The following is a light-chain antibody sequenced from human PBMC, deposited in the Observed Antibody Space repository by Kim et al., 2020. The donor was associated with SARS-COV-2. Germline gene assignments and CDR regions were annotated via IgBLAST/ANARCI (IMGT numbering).Light chain of an antibody. CDR3: CAHVGSDTHWV. J-gene: IGLJ3*02. Sequence: QSALTQPASVSGSPGQSITISCTGTSRDIGAYDYVSWYQQHPGKAPKLMIYDVIHRPSGISNRFSGSKSGNTASLTISGLQAEDEAVYYCCAHVGSDTHWVFGGGTMLTVL. CDR2: DVI. CDR1: SRDIGAYDY. V-gene: IGLV2-14*03.